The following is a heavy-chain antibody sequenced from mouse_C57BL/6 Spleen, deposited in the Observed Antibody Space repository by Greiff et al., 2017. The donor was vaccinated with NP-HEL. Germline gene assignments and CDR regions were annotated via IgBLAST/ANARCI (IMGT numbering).Heavy chain of an antibody. J-gene: IGHJ2*01. CDR2: IDPSDSET. CDR3: AREDLPQGNFDY. Sequence: QVQLQQPGAELVRPGSSVKLSCKASGYTFTSYWMHWVKQRPIQGLEWIGNIDPSDSETHYNQKFKDKATLTVDKSSSTAYMQLSSLTSEDSAVYYCAREDLPQGNFDYWGQGTTLTVSS. V-gene: IGHV1-52*01. CDR1: GYTFTSYW.